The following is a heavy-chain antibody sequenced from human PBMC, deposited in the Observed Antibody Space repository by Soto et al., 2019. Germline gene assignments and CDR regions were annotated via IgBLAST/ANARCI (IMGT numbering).Heavy chain of an antibody. CDR1: GGTFSSYA. V-gene: IGHV1-69*13. Sequence: SVKVSCKASGGTFSSYAISWVRQAPGQGLEWMGGIIPIFGTANYAQKFQGRVTITADESTSTAYMELSSLRSEDTAVYYCARVYPPYGSGRSGASYYYYGMDVWG. J-gene: IGHJ6*02. CDR3: ARVYPPYGSGRSGASYYYYGMDV. CDR2: IIPIFGTA. D-gene: IGHD3-10*01.